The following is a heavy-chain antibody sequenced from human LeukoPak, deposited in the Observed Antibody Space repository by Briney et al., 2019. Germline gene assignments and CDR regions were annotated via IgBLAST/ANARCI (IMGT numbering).Heavy chain of an antibody. D-gene: IGHD2-2*02. CDR1: GFTFSSNY. CDR3: ARDSGFHCSSTSCYKGYFDY. CDR2: IYSGGST. Sequence: GGSLRLSCAASGFTFSSNYMSWVRQAPGKGLEWVSVIYSGGSTYCSDSVKGRFTISRDNSKNTLYLQMNRLRAEGTAVYYCARDSGFHCSSTSCYKGYFDYWGQGTLVTVSS. V-gene: IGHV3-53*01. J-gene: IGHJ4*02.